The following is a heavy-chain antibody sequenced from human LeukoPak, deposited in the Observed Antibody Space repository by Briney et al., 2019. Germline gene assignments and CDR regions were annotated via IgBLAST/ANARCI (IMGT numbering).Heavy chain of an antibody. D-gene: IGHD6-13*01. CDR3: ARCPIAAAGRRDYYYYGIDV. V-gene: IGHV5-51*01. CDR2: IYPGDSDT. J-gene: IGHJ6*02. Sequence: GESLKISCKGSGYSFTSYWIGWVRQMPGKGLEWMGIIYPGDSDTRYSPSFQGQVTISADKSISTAYLQWSSLKASDTAMYYCARCPIAAAGRRDYYYYGIDVWGQGTTVTVSS. CDR1: GYSFTSYW.